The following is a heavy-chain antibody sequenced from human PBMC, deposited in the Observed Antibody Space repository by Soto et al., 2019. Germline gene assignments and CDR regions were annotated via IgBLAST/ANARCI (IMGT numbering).Heavy chain of an antibody. CDR3: ARVAY. CDR2: ISSGSSDT. V-gene: IGHV3-21*01. J-gene: IGHJ4*02. Sequence: CGSMRISCEASGLSFRSVRMNWVRQVPGKGLEWVASISSGSSDTWYADSVKGRFIISRDNAQNSLFLQMNTLRPEDTAMYYCARVAYWGPGTQVTVSS. CDR1: GLSFRSVR.